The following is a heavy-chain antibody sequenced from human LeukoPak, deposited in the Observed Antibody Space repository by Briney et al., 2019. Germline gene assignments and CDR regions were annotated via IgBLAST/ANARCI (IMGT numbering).Heavy chain of an antibody. V-gene: IGHV4-39*07. D-gene: IGHD2-2*02. Sequence: PSETLSLTCSVSGGSISSSDYFWDWIRQPPGKGLEWIGNVYHTGTTYYNPSLKSRVTISVDTSKNQFSLKLSSVTAADTAVYYCARAKVVVVPAAIQYYYYYYMDVWGKGTTVTVSS. CDR3: ARAKVVVVPAAIQYYYYYYMDV. CDR1: GGSISSSDYF. J-gene: IGHJ6*03. CDR2: VYHTGTT.